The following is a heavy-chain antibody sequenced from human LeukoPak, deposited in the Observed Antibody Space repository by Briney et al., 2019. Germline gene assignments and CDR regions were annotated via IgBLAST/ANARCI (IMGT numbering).Heavy chain of an antibody. J-gene: IGHJ6*02. V-gene: IGHV4-34*01. CDR2: INHSGST. CDR3: ARSSEYSYGLSYYYGMDV. D-gene: IGHD5-18*01. Sequence: PSETLSLTCAVYGGSFSGYYWSWIRQPPGKGLEWIGEINHSGSTNYNPSLKSRVTISVDTSKNQFSLKLSSVTAADTAVYYCARSSEYSYGLSYYYGMDVWGQGTTVTVSS. CDR1: GGSFSGYY.